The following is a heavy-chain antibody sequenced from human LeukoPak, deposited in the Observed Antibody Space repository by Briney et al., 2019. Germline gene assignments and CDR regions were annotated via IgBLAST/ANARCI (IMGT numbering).Heavy chain of an antibody. J-gene: IGHJ4*02. CDR3: ARSMGKYYDILTGYGPGPIFDD. V-gene: IGHV4-59*01. D-gene: IGHD3-9*01. CDR2: IHYSGST. Sequence: SETLSLTCTLSVGSLNKYYWRWIRQPPEKGLEWIGYIHYSGSTNYNPSLKSRVTIPVDTSKDQFSLKLSSVTAADTAVYYCARSMGKYYDILTGYGPGPIFDDWGQGTLVTVSS. CDR1: VGSLNKYY.